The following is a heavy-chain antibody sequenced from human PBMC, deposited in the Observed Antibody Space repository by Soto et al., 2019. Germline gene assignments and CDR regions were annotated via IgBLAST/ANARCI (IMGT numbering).Heavy chain of an antibody. D-gene: IGHD3-10*02. V-gene: IGHV4-34*01. CDR2: INHSGST. CDR1: GGSFSVYY. CDR3: ASDEDCSGSSGGVDP. J-gene: IGHJ5*02. Sequence: SETLSLTCAVYGGSFSVYYWSWIRQRPGKGLEWIGEINHSGSTNYNPSLKSRVTISVDTSKNQFSLKLSSVTAADTAVYYCASDEDCSGSSGGVDPWGQGTLVTVSS.